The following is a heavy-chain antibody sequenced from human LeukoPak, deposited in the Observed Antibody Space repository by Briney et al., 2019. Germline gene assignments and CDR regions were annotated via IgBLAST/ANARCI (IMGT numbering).Heavy chain of an antibody. J-gene: IGHJ5*02. D-gene: IGHD3-10*01. CDR3: AGRGFGVYLKKTWFDP. V-gene: IGHV4-59*01. Sequence: SETLSLTCTVSGGSISSYYWSWIRQPPGKGLEWIGYIYYSGSTNYNPSLKSRVTISVDTSKNQFSLKLSSVTAADTAVYYCAGRGFGVYLKKTWFDPWGQGTLVTVSS. CDR1: GGSISSYY. CDR2: IYYSGST.